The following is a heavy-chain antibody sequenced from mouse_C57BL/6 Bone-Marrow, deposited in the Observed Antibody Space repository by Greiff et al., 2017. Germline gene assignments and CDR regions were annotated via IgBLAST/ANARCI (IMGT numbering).Heavy chain of an antibody. CDR1: GYTFTSYW. CDR3: ARGANWDFDY. Sequence: QVQLLQPGAELVRPGTSVKLSCKASGYTFTSYWMHWVKQRPGQGLEWIGVIDPSDSYTNSNQKFKGKATLTVDTYSSTAYMQLSSLTSEDSAVYYCARGANWDFDYWGQGTTLTVSS. D-gene: IGHD4-1*01. J-gene: IGHJ2*01. CDR2: IDPSDSYT. V-gene: IGHV1-59*01.